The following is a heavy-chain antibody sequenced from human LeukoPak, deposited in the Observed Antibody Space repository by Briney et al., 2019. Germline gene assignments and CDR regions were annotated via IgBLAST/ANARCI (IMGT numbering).Heavy chain of an antibody. CDR1: GGSFSRYY. CDR3: ARYRIGVAGSRYYFDY. D-gene: IGHD6-19*01. J-gene: IGHJ4*02. V-gene: IGHV4-34*01. CDR2: INHSGST. Sequence: SETLSLTCAVYGGSFSRYYWSWIRHPPRKGLEWIGEINHSGSTNYNPSLKSRVTISVDTSKNQFSMKLSSVTAADTAVYYCARYRIGVAGSRYYFDYWGQGTLVTVS.